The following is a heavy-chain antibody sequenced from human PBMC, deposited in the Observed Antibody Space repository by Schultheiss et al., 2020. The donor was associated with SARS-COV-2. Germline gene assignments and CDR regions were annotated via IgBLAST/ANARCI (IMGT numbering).Heavy chain of an antibody. CDR2: INAGNGNT. D-gene: IGHD3-3*01. Sequence: ASVKVSCKVSGYTLTELSMHWVRQAPGKGLEWMGWINAGNGNTNYAQKLQGRVTMTTDTSTSTAYMELRSLRSDDTAVYYCAREGYDFWSEKPFDYWGQGTLVTVSS. CDR1: GYTLTELS. V-gene: IGHV1-18*01. J-gene: IGHJ4*02. CDR3: AREGYDFWSEKPFDY.